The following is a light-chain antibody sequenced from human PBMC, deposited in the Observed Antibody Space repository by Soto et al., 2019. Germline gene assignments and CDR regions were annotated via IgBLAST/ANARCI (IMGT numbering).Light chain of an antibody. V-gene: IGKV3-11*01. CDR1: QSGSTY. Sequence: EMGLTQSPATLSFSQEDRATLSCRASQSGSTYLAWYQQKPGQAPRLLIHDTSTRATGVPDTFSGSRSGTEFTLTISSLEPEDSAMYYWQQRFSSPPTFGGGTHVEIK. CDR2: DTS. CDR3: QQRFSSPPT. J-gene: IGKJ4*01.